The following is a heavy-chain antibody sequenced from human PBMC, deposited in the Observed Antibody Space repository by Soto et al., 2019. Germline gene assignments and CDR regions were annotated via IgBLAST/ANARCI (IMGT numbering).Heavy chain of an antibody. Sequence: GGSLRLSCAVSGFTFSDYAMSWVRQAPGEGLEWVSGISGSDTSTYYADSVKGRFTISRDNSKNTLYLQMNSLRAEDTAVYYCAKCGGLGTPRGRGSCYCLIDYWSQGAPVTVSS. D-gene: IGHD2-15*01. V-gene: IGHV3-23*01. CDR1: GFTFSDYA. CDR3: AKCGGLGTPRGRGSCYCLIDY. J-gene: IGHJ4*02. CDR2: ISGSDTST.